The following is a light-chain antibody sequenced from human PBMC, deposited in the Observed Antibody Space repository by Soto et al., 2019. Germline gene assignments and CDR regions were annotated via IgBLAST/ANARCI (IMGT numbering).Light chain of an antibody. CDR2: TVS. CDR3: MQRIEFPFT. Sequence: IVMTQTPLSLPVTPGEPASISCKSSHSLVDSDDGRSYLDWYLQKAEQSPQLLIHTVSNRASGVPDRVRGSGSGSDFTLKISRVEAEYVGIYYCMQRIEFPFTFGQGTKLEI. V-gene: IGKV2-40*01. J-gene: IGKJ2*01. CDR1: HSLVDSDDGRSY.